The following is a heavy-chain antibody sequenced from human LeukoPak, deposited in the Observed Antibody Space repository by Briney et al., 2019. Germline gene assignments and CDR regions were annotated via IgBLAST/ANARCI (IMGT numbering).Heavy chain of an antibody. D-gene: IGHD3-22*01. CDR2: IYSGGST. V-gene: IGHV3-53*01. CDR1: GFTLSDYW. J-gene: IGHJ4*02. CDR3: ARVSYYDSSGYYFLSYVDY. Sequence: GGSLRLSCVASGFTLSDYWMSWVRQAPGKGLEWVSVIYSGGSTYYADSVRGRFTISRDNSKNTLYLQMNSLGAEDTAVYYCARVSYYDSSGYYFLSYVDYWGQGTLVTVSS.